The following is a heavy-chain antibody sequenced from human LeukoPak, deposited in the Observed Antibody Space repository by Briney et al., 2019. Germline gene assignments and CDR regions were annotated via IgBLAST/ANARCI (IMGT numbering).Heavy chain of an antibody. V-gene: IGHV1-69*01. J-gene: IGHJ4*02. D-gene: IGHD3-3*01. CDR1: GGTFSSYA. CDR3: AREYDFWSGYPLVPFDY. Sequence: GASVKASCKASGGTFSSYAISWVRQAPGQGLEWMGGIIPIFGTANYAQRFQGRVTITADESTSTAYMELSSLRSEDTAVYYCAREYDFWSGYPLVPFDYWGQGTLVTVSS. CDR2: IIPIFGTA.